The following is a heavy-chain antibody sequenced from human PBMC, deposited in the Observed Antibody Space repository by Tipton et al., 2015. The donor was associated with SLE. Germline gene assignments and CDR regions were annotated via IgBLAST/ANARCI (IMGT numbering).Heavy chain of an antibody. CDR1: GGSFSGYY. CDR2: IYYSGST. Sequence: TLSLTCAVYGGSFSGYYWSWVRQPPGKGLEWIGYIYYSGSTNYNPSLKSRVTISVDRSKNQFSLKLSSVTAADTAVYYCARSSGHSFDLWGRGTLVTVSS. V-gene: IGHV4-59*12. CDR3: ARSSGHSFDL. J-gene: IGHJ2*01. D-gene: IGHD3-22*01.